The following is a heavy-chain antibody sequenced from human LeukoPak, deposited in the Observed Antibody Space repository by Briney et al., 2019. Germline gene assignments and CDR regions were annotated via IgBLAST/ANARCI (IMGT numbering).Heavy chain of an antibody. CDR2: IYPNSGAT. J-gene: IGHJ4*02. Sequence: ASVKVSCKASGYTFTGYYMHWVRQAPGQGLEWMGWIYPNSGATKYAQKFQGRVTMTRDTSVSTAFMELSGLRSDDTAVYYCGTLLSNGPFDYWGQGSLVTVSS. CDR1: GYTFTGYY. CDR3: GTLLSNGPFDY. V-gene: IGHV1-2*02.